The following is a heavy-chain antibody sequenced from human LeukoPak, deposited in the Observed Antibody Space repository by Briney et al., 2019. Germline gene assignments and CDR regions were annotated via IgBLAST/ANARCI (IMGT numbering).Heavy chain of an antibody. Sequence: GGSLRLSCAASGFTFSSYAMHWVRQAPGKGLEWVAVISYDGSNKYYADSVKGRFTISRDNSKNTLYLQMNSLRAEDTAVYYCAKVVAATPGPNYFDYWGQGTLVTVSS. V-gene: IGHV3-30-3*01. CDR1: GFTFSSYA. D-gene: IGHD2-15*01. J-gene: IGHJ4*02. CDR2: ISYDGSNK. CDR3: AKVVAATPGPNYFDY.